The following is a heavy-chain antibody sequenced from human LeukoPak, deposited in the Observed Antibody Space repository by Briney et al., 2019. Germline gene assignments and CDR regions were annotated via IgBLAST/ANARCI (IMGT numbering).Heavy chain of an antibody. CDR2: INPNSGGT. CDR3: ARSGDMAYDY. Sequence: ASVKVSCKASGPNFTGYYIHWVRQAPGQGLEWMGWINPNSGGTNYAQKFQGRVTMTRDTSISTAYMELSRLRSDDTAVYYCARSGDMAYDYWGQGTLVTVSS. CDR1: GPNFTGYY. V-gene: IGHV1-2*02. J-gene: IGHJ4*02. D-gene: IGHD1-26*01.